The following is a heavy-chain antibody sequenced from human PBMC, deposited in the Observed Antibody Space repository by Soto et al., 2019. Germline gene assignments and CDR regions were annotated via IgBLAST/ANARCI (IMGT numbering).Heavy chain of an antibody. CDR3: ARSQGSSTSLLISYYSYYGMDV. J-gene: IGHJ6*02. V-gene: IGHV1-69*01. D-gene: IGHD2-2*01. CDR1: GGTFSSYA. CDR2: VIPISGTA. Sequence: VQLVQSGAEVKKPGSSVKVSCKASGGTFSSYAISWVRQAPGQGVEWMGGVIPISGTANYAQKYQGRVTITADESTSTAYMELSSLRSEDTAVYYCARSQGSSTSLLISYYSYYGMDVWGQATTVTLS.